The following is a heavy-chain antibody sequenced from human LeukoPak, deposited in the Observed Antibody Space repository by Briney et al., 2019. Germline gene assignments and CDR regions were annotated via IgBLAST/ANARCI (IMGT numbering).Heavy chain of an antibody. CDR2: LSGGGDSR. CDR3: AKAVRSMVTGGGYFDS. V-gene: IGHV3-23*01. D-gene: IGHD3-10*01. J-gene: IGHJ4*02. CDR1: GFTFSSYA. Sequence: GGSLRLSCAASGFTFSSYAMSWVRQAPGKGLEWVSSLSGGGDSRYYADSVMGRFTISRDNSKNTLYLQMNSLRAEDTAVYYCAKAVRSMVTGGGYFDSWGQGTLVTVSS.